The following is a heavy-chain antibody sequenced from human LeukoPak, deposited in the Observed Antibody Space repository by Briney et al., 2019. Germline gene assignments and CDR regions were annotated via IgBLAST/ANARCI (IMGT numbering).Heavy chain of an antibody. J-gene: IGHJ3*02. Sequence: PGGPLSLSCAASGFNFNCYRKIWLRQSPGKRLEWVSSISSSSSYIYYADSVQGRFTISRDNAENSLYLQMNSLRAEDTAVYYCARDRGILAAAFDIWGQGTMVTVSS. D-gene: IGHD6-13*01. V-gene: IGHV3-21*01. CDR3: ARDRGILAAAFDI. CDR1: GFNFNCYR. CDR2: ISSSSSYI.